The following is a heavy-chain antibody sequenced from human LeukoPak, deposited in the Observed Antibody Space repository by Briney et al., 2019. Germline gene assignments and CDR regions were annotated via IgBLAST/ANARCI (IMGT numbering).Heavy chain of an antibody. V-gene: IGHV1-18*01. Sequence: VASVKVSCKASGYTFTSYGISWVRQAPGQGLEWMGWISAYNGNTNYAQKLQGRVTMTTDTSTSTAYMELRSLRSDDTAVYYCARDHKSRFLEWLPYYYYMDVWGKGTTVTVSS. J-gene: IGHJ6*03. CDR2: ISAYNGNT. CDR3: ARDHKSRFLEWLPYYYYMDV. D-gene: IGHD3-3*01. CDR1: GYTFTSYG.